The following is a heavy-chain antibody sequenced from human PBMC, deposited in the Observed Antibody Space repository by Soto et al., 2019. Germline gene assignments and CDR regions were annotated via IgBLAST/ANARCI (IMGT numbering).Heavy chain of an antibody. D-gene: IGHD2-2*01. CDR3: ARVASRGGGDAAAYILVVPAAIRDGYFDL. V-gene: IGHV1-69*06. CDR1: GGTFSSYA. CDR2: IIPIFGTA. Sequence: QVQLVQSGAEVKKPGSSVKVSCKASGGTFSSYAISWVRQAPGQGLEWMGGIIPIFGTANYAQKCQGRVTITADKSTSTAYMELSSLRSEDTGVYYCARVASRGGGDAAAYILVVPAAIRDGYFDLWGRGTLVTDS. J-gene: IGHJ2*01.